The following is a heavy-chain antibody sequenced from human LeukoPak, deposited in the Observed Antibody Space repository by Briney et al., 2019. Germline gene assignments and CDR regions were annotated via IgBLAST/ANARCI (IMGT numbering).Heavy chain of an antibody. CDR1: GFTFSSYW. D-gene: IGHD2-2*01. CDR3: TLREGYCSSTSCLPDVDYYYYYYMDV. Sequence: PGGSLRLSCAASGFTFSSYWMHWVRQAPGKGLVWVPRIKSDGISTSYADSVKGRFTISRDNAKNTLYLQMNSLKTEDTAVYYCTLREGYCSSTSCLPDVDYYYYYYMDVWGKGTTVTISS. V-gene: IGHV3-74*01. J-gene: IGHJ6*03. CDR2: IKSDGIST.